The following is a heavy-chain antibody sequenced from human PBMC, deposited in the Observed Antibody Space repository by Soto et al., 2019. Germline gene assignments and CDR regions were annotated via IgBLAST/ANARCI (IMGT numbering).Heavy chain of an antibody. Sequence: QVQLVESGGGVVQPGRSLRLSCAASGFTFSSYAMHWVRQAPGKGLEWVAVISYDGSNKYYADSVKGRFTISRDNSKNTLYLQMNSLRAEDKAVYYCARGGSGWYKDGMDVWGQGTTVTVSS. J-gene: IGHJ6*02. D-gene: IGHD6-19*01. CDR1: GFTFSSYA. CDR3: ARGGSGWYKDGMDV. V-gene: IGHV3-30-3*01. CDR2: ISYDGSNK.